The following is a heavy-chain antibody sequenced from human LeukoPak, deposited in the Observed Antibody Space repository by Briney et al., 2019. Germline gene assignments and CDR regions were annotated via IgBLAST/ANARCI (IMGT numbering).Heavy chain of an antibody. J-gene: IGHJ4*02. CDR1: GGSISTYY. V-gene: IGHV4-59*08. CDR3: ARPHFSSWSYFDY. Sequence: PSETLSLTCTVSGGSISTYYWSWIRQPPGKGLEWIGYIYSSGTTNYNPSLKSRVTISVDTSKNQFSLRLTSVTAADTAVYYCARPHFSSWSYFDYWGQGTLVTVSS. CDR2: IYSSGTT. D-gene: IGHD6-13*01.